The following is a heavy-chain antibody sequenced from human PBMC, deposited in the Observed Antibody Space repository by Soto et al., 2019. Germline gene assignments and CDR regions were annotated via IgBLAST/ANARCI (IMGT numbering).Heavy chain of an antibody. J-gene: IGHJ5*02. Sequence: QVQLQESGPGLVKPSETLSLTCTVSGGSVSSYYWSWIRQPPGKGLEWIGYSYYSGSTKSNPSLNRRVTMAVNTSKNPYSLQLSSVTAADTAVYYCARVWVMGRGCSNWFDPWGQVTQVTVSS. V-gene: IGHV4-59*02. CDR2: SYYSGST. D-gene: IGHD3-10*01. CDR1: GGSVSSYY. CDR3: ARVWVMGRGCSNWFDP.